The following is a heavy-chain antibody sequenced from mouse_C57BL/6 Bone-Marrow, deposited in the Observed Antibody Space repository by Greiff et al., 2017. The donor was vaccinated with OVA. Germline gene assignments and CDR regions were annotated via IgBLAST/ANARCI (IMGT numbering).Heavy chain of an antibody. CDR1: GYAFTNYL. CDR3: ARDWFAY. V-gene: IGHV1-54*01. Sequence: QVQLQQSGAELVRPGTSVKVSCKASGYAFTNYLIEWVKQRPGQGLEWIGVINPGGGGTNYNEKFKGKATLTADKASSTAYMQLSSLTSEDSAVYFCARDWFAYWGQGTLVTVSA. J-gene: IGHJ3*01. CDR2: INPGGGGT.